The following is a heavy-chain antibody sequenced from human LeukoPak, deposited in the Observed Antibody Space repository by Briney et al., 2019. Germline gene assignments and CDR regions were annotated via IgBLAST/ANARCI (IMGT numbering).Heavy chain of an antibody. J-gene: IGHJ4*02. V-gene: IGHV3-33*01. CDR3: AADSSGYCRYFDY. D-gene: IGHD3-22*01. CDR2: IWYDGSNK. Sequence: PGGSLRLSCAASGFTFSSYGMHWVRQAPGKGLEWVAVIWYDGSNKYYADSVKGRFTIYRDNSKNTLYLQMNSLRAEDTAVYYCAADSSGYCRYFDYWGQGTLVTVSS. CDR1: GFTFSSYG.